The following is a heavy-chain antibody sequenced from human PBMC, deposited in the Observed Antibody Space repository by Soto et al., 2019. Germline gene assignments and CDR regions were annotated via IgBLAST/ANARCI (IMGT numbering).Heavy chain of an antibody. Sequence: QVQLQQWGAGLLKPSETLSLTCAVYGGSFSGYYWSWIRQPPGKGLEWIGEINHSGSTNYNPSLKSRVTIPVDTSKNQFSLKLSSVTAADTAVYYCARATRYFYWPKIFQHWGQGTLVTVSS. V-gene: IGHV4-34*01. J-gene: IGHJ1*01. D-gene: IGHD3-9*01. CDR2: INHSGST. CDR1: GGSFSGYY. CDR3: ARATRYFYWPKIFQH.